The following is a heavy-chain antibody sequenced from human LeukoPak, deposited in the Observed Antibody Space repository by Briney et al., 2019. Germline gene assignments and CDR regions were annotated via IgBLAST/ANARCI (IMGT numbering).Heavy chain of an antibody. D-gene: IGHD3-9*01. J-gene: IGHJ4*02. Sequence: GASVKVSCKASGYIFARHGLSWVRQAPGQGLEWMGWISAYNGNTNYAQRLQGRVTMTTDTSTSTAYMELRSLRPDDTAVYYCARPKYYDILTGDYTVFDYWGQGTLVTVSS. CDR3: ARPKYYDILTGDYTVFDY. CDR1: GYIFARHG. V-gene: IGHV1-18*01. CDR2: ISAYNGNT.